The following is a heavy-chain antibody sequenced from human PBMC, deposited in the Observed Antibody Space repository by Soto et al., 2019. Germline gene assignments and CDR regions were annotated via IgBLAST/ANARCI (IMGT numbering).Heavy chain of an antibody. D-gene: IGHD1-26*01. Sequence: GGSLRLSCTASGFTFGDYTMSWFRQAPGKWLEWVGLIRSKPYGGTTEYAASVKGRFTISRDDSKSIAYLQMNSLKTEDTAVYYCTGWDDSYFYYYYGMDVWGQGTTVTVSS. CDR2: IRSKPYGGTT. J-gene: IGHJ6*02. V-gene: IGHV3-49*03. CDR3: TGWDDSYFYYYYGMDV. CDR1: GFTFGDYT.